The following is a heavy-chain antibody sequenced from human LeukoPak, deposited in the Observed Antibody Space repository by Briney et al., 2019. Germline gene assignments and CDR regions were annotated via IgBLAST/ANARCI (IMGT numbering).Heavy chain of an antibody. CDR1: GSTFTDYY. Sequence: ASVKVSCKASGSTFTDYYMHWVRQAPGQGLEWMGWINPNSGGTNYAQKFQGRVTMTRDTSISTAYMELSRLRSDDTAVYYCARDLIPYYYDSSGYRNGIDYWGQGTLVTVSS. CDR3: ARDLIPYYYDSSGYRNGIDY. V-gene: IGHV1-2*02. D-gene: IGHD3-22*01. CDR2: INPNSGGT. J-gene: IGHJ4*02.